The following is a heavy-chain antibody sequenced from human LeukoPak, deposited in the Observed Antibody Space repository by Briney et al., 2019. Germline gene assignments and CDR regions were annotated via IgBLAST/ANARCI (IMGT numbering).Heavy chain of an antibody. J-gene: IGHJ4*02. V-gene: IGHV3-11*01. Sequence: GGSLRLSCAASGFVVNDYYMNWIRLAPGKGLEWVSYTSSRDNLIYYADSVKGRFTISTDNAKNAVFLQLNRLTVEDTAVYYCAREQWFRWEFWGQGVLVTVSS. CDR2: TSSRDNLI. CDR3: AREQWFRWEF. CDR1: GFVVNDYY. D-gene: IGHD3-10*01.